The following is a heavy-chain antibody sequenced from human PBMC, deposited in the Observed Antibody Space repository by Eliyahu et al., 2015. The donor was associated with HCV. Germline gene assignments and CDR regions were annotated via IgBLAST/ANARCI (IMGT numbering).Heavy chain of an antibody. CDR3: ARETADCNTIGCLFDY. J-gene: IGHJ4*02. CDR1: XAXXCSHXAA. D-gene: IGHD3-10*01. Sequence: QVQLQQSGPGLVKPSQTLSLTCAISXAXXCSHXAAWNCXRPSPSRALLGLGRTYYRSKWNNDYAVSVKSRITINPDTSKNQFFLQLNSVTPEDTAVYFCARETADCNTIGCLFDYWGQGTLVTVSS. CDR2: TYYRSKWNN. V-gene: IGHV6-1*01.